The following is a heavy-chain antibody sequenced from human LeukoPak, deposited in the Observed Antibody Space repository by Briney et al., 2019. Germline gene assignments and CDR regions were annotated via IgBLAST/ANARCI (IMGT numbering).Heavy chain of an antibody. Sequence: SETLSLTCTVSGGSISSYYWSWIRQPPGKGLEWIRYIYYSGSTNYNPSLKSRVTISVDTSKNQFSLKLSSVTAADTAVYYCARDGSTGTNFYDYWGEGTLVTVSS. CDR3: ARDGSTGTNFYDY. CDR2: IYYSGST. J-gene: IGHJ4*02. D-gene: IGHD1-7*01. CDR1: GGSISSYY. V-gene: IGHV4-59*01.